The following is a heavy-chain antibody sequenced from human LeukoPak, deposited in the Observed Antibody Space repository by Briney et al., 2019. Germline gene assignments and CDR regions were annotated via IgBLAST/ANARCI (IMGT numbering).Heavy chain of an antibody. J-gene: IGHJ4*02. Sequence: GGSLRLSCAASGFTFSSYSMNWVRQAPGKGLEWVSYIGSSSSTIYYADSVKGRFTISRDNAKNSLYLQMNSLRAEDTAVYYCARDRAHYYDSSGYYGDFDYWGQGTLVTVSS. CDR2: IGSSSSTI. D-gene: IGHD3-22*01. V-gene: IGHV3-48*01. CDR3: ARDRAHYYDSSGYYGDFDY. CDR1: GFTFSSYS.